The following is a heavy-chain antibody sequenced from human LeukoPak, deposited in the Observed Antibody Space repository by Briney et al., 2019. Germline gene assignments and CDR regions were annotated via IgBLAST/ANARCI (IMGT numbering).Heavy chain of an antibody. D-gene: IGHD3-22*01. V-gene: IGHV4-61*01. CDR1: GVSVSSGSYY. CDR3: ARVPSAYYYDSSGYYYYFDY. Sequence: PSETLSLTCTVSGVSVSSGSYYWSWIRQPPGKGLEWIGYIYYSGSTNYNPSLKSRVTISVDTSKNQFSLKLSSVTAADTAVYYCARVPSAYYYDSSGYYYYFDYWGQGTLVTVSS. CDR2: IYYSGST. J-gene: IGHJ4*02.